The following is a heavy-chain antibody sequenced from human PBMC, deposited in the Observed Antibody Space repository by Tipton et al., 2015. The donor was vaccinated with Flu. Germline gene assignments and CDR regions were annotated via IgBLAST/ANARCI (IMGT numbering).Heavy chain of an antibody. V-gene: IGHV1-18*01. D-gene: IGHD1-7*01. J-gene: IGHJ6*02. Sequence: QSGAEVKKPGASVKVSCKASGYTFTSYGISWVRQAPGQGLEWMGWISAYNGNTNYAQKLQGRVTMTTDTSTSTAYMELRSLRSNGTAGYYCARGGGGTGTKNYYNYYGMDVWGQGTTVTVSS. CDR3: ARGGGGTGTKNYYNYYGMDV. CDR2: ISAYNGNT. CDR1: GYTFTSYG.